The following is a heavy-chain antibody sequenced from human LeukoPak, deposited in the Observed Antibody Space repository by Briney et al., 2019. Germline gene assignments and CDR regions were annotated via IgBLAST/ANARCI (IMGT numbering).Heavy chain of an antibody. CDR2: ISGSGGST. CDR3: AREGGENSFGINWFDP. Sequence: PSGGSLRLSCAASGFTFSNAWMSWVRQAPGKGLEWVSAISGSGGSTYYADSVKGRFTISRDNSKNTLYLQMNSLRAEDTAVYYCAREGGENSFGINWFDPWGQGTLVTVSS. D-gene: IGHD3-16*01. CDR1: GFTFSNAW. V-gene: IGHV3-23*01. J-gene: IGHJ5*02.